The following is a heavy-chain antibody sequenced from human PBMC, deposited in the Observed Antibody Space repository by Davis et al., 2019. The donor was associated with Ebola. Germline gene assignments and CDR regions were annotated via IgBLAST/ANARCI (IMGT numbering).Heavy chain of an antibody. Sequence: SVKVSCKASGATFSSYAISWVRQAPGQGLEWMGGIIPIFGTANYAQKFQGRVTITADESTSTAYMELSSLRSEDTAVYYCASRLLGFRELNLGYWGQGTLVTVSS. CDR1: GATFSSYA. V-gene: IGHV1-69*13. CDR3: ASRLLGFRELNLGY. CDR2: IIPIFGTA. J-gene: IGHJ4*02. D-gene: IGHD3-10*01.